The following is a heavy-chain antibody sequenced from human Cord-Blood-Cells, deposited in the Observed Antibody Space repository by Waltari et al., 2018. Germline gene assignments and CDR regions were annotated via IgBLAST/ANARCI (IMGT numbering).Heavy chain of an antibody. CDR2: IYYSGST. CDR1: GGSIRSYY. D-gene: IGHD6-6*01. Sequence: QVQLQESGPGLVKPSETLSLTCTVSGGSIRSYYWSWIRQPPGKGLEWIGYIYYSGSTNYNPSLKSRVTISVDTSKNQFSLKLSSVTAADTAVYYCARHRMSSSSLGYWGQGTLVTVSS. CDR3: ARHRMSSSSLGY. J-gene: IGHJ4*02. V-gene: IGHV4-59*08.